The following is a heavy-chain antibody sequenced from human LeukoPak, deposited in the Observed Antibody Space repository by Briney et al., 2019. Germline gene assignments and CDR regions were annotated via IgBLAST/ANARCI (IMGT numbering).Heavy chain of an antibody. J-gene: IGHJ3*02. V-gene: IGHV3-53*01. CDR2: IYSGGST. CDR3: ARQVEAPDAFDI. Sequence: GALRLSCAASGFTVSSNYMSWFRQAPGKGLEWVSVIYSGGSTYYADSVKGRFTISRDNSKNTLYLQMNSLRAEDTAVYYCARQVEAPDAFDIWGQGTMVTVSS. CDR1: GFTVSSNY. D-gene: IGHD1-1*01.